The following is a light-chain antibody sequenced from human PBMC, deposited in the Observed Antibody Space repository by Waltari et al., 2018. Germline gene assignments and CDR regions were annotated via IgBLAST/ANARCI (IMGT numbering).Light chain of an antibody. CDR2: DAS. CDR1: QDISNN. CDR3: QQYDNLPLL. V-gene: IGKV1-33*01. J-gene: IGKJ2*01. Sequence: DIQMTQSPSSLSASVGDRVTITCQASQDISNNLIWYQQKPGKAPKLLIYDASYLETGVPSRFIGSGSGTHFTFTISSLQPEDIATYYCQQYDNLPLLFGQGTKLDIK.